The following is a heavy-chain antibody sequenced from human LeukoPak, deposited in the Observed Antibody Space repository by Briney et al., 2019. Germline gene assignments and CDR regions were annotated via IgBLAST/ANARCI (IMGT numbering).Heavy chain of an antibody. J-gene: IGHJ2*01. CDR3: ARDQSAYWYFDP. Sequence: TGGSLRLSCAASGFTFSSYAMHWVRQAPGKGLEWVAVISYDGSNKYYADSVKGRFTISRDNSKNTLYLQMNSLRAEDTAVYYCARDQSAYWYFDPWGRGTLVTVSS. V-gene: IGHV3-30-3*01. CDR1: GFTFSSYA. D-gene: IGHD6-25*01. CDR2: ISYDGSNK.